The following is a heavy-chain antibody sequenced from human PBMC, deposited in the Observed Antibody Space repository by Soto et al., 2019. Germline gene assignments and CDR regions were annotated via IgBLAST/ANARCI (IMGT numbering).Heavy chain of an antibody. CDR3: ARGRPIMGLIAAAGTGWFDP. V-gene: IGHV1-18*01. Sequence: QVQLVQSGAEVKKPGASVKVSCKASGYTFTSYGISWVRQAPGQGHEWMGWISAYNGNTNYAQKLQGRVTMTTDTSTSTAYMELRSLRSDDTAVYYCARGRPIMGLIAAAGTGWFDPWGQGTLVTVSS. D-gene: IGHD6-13*01. J-gene: IGHJ5*02. CDR2: ISAYNGNT. CDR1: GYTFTSYG.